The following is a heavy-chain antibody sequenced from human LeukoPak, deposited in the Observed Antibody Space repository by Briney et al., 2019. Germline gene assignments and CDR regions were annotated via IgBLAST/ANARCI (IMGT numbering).Heavy chain of an antibody. Sequence: GESLKISCQGSGYNFTIHWIAWVRQMPGKGLELMGIIYPDGSDTRYSPSFQGQVTISADKSITTAYLQWSSLKASDTAMHYCARSYGTWNYADYWGQGTLLTVSS. CDR3: ARSYGTWNYADY. J-gene: IGHJ4*02. D-gene: IGHD3-10*01. CDR2: IYPDGSDT. V-gene: IGHV5-51*06. CDR1: GYNFTIHW.